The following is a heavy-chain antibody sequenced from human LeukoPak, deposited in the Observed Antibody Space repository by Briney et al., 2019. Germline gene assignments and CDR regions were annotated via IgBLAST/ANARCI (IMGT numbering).Heavy chain of an antibody. CDR3: ARDLRNWSGKNNWFDP. J-gene: IGHJ5*02. V-gene: IGHV4-4*07. CDR1: GGAMNNYY. CDR2: IYSSGNT. Sequence: SETLSLTCTVSGGAMNNYYWHWSRQPAGKGLEWIGRIYSSGNTNYNPSLESRVTMSVDTSKNQFSLKLNSVTAADTAMYYCARDLRNWSGKNNWFDPWGQGTLVTVSS. D-gene: IGHD3-3*01.